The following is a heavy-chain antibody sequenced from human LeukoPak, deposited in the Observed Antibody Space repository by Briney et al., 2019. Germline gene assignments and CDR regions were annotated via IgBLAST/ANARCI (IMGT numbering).Heavy chain of an antibody. CDR3: ARDRYCSGGSCYEDAFDI. CDR1: GFTVSSNY. D-gene: IGHD2-15*01. J-gene: IGHJ3*02. CDR2: IYSGGST. Sequence: GGSLRLSCAASGFTVSSNYMRWVRQAPGKGLEWVSVIYSGGSTYYADSVKGRFTISRDNSKNTLYLQMNSLRAEDTAVYYCARDRYCSGGSCYEDAFDIWGQGTMVTVSS. V-gene: IGHV3-53*01.